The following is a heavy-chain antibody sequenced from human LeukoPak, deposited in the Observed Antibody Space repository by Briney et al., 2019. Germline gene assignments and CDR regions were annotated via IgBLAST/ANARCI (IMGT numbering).Heavy chain of an antibody. J-gene: IGHJ4*02. CDR1: GYSFTSYW. CDR2: IYPGDSDT. V-gene: IGHV5-51*01. CDR3: ARRMATSSLEHYFDS. Sequence: GESLKISCKGSGYSFTSYWIGWVRQMPGKGLEWMGIIYPGDSDTRYSPSFQGQVTISADKSISTAYLQWSSLKASDTAMYYCARRMATSSLEHYFDSWGQGTLVTVSS. D-gene: IGHD5-24*01.